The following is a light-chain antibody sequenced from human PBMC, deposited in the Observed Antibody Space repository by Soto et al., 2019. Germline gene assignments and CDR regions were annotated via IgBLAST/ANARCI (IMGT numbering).Light chain of an antibody. J-gene: IGKJ1*01. V-gene: IGKV1-6*01. Sequence: IQMTQSPSCLSASVGDRVTITCRASQGIGNDLGWYQQKPGKAPKLLIYAASNLQSGVPSRFSGSGSGTDFTLTISSLQPEDFATYYCLQDYNYPWTFGQGTKVDIK. CDR2: AAS. CDR3: LQDYNYPWT. CDR1: QGIGND.